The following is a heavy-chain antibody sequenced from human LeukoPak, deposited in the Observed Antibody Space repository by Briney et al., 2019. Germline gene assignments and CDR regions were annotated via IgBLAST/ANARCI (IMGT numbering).Heavy chain of an antibody. CDR2: IIPILGIA. Sequence: ASVKVSCKASGGTFNSYTISWVRQAPGQGLEWMGRIIPILGIANYAQKFQGRVTITADKSTSTAYMELSSLRSEDTAVYYCARDAPAGTTSAFDIWGQGTMVTVSS. CDR3: ARDAPAGTTSAFDI. J-gene: IGHJ3*02. CDR1: GGTFNSYT. D-gene: IGHD1-7*01. V-gene: IGHV1-69*04.